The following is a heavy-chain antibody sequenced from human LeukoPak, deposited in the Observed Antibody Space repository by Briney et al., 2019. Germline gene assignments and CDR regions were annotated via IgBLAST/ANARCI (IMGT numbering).Heavy chain of an antibody. CDR3: ARRGDGYNQGYFDY. J-gene: IGHJ4*02. V-gene: IGHV1-69*05. CDR2: IIPIFGTA. Sequence: SVKVSCKASGYTFSSYAISWVRQAPGQGLEWMGGIIPIFGTANYAQKFQGRVTITTDESTSTAYMELSSLRSEDTAVYYCARRGDGYNQGYFDYWGQGTLVTVSS. CDR1: GYTFSSYA. D-gene: IGHD5-24*01.